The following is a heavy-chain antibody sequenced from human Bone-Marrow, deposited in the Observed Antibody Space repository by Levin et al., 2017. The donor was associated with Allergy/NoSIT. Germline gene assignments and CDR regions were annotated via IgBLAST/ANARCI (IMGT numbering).Heavy chain of an antibody. CDR1: GGSISSFNW. Sequence: PSETLSLTCAVSGGSISSFNWWSWVRQPPGKGLEWIGEIYHSGSTNYNPSLKSRVTISVDKSKNQFSLELRSVTAADTAVYYCAIPLGSYGVAFDIWGQGTMVTVSS. J-gene: IGHJ3*02. V-gene: IGHV4-4*02. CDR2: IYHSGST. D-gene: IGHD3-16*01. CDR3: AIPLGSYGVAFDI.